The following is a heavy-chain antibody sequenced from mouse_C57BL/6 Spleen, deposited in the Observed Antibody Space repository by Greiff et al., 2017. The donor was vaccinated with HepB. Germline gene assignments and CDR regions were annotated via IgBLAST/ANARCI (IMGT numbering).Heavy chain of an antibody. CDR2: ISSGGDYI. D-gene: IGHD1-1*01. Sequence: EVQVVESGEGLVKPGGSLKLSCAASGFTFSSYAMSWVRQTPEKRLEWVAYISSGGDYIYYADTVKGRFTISRDNARNTLYLQMSSLKSEDTAMYYCTRDRDIDYGSSYDYFDYWGQGTTLTVSS. J-gene: IGHJ2*01. CDR3: TRDRDIDYGSSYDYFDY. V-gene: IGHV5-9-1*02. CDR1: GFTFSSYA.